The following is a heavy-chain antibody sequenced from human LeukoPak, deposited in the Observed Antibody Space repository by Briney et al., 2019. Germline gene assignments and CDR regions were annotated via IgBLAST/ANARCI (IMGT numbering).Heavy chain of an antibody. CDR1: GGSISSGSYY. Sequence: PSETLSLTCTVSGGSISSGSYYWSWLRQPAGKGLEWIGRIYTSGSTHYNPSLKSRVTISVDTSKNQFSLKLSSVTAADTAVYYCARPGGGMSSSWYGYFGYWGQGTLVTVSS. V-gene: IGHV4-61*02. CDR3: ARPGGGMSSSWYGYFGY. CDR2: IYTSGST. J-gene: IGHJ4*02. D-gene: IGHD6-13*01.